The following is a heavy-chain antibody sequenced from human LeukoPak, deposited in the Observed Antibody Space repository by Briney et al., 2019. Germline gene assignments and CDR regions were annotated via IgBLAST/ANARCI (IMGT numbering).Heavy chain of an antibody. CDR1: GFTFSSYS. CDR3: AKDFVKVRGVIDY. Sequence: PGGSLRLSCAASGFTFSSYSMTWVRQAPGKGPEWVSAISGSGGSTYYADSVKGRFTISRDNSKNTLYLQMNSLRAEDTAVYYCAKDFVKVRGVIDYWGQGTLVTVSS. J-gene: IGHJ4*02. CDR2: ISGSGGST. D-gene: IGHD3-10*01. V-gene: IGHV3-23*01.